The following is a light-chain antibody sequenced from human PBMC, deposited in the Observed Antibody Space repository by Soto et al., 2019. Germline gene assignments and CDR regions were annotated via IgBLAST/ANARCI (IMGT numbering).Light chain of an antibody. Sequence: QSALTQPASVSGSPGQSITISCTGTNSDIGAYNYVSWYQHHPGKAPKLIIYDLNNRPSGLSNRFSGSKSGNTASLTSSGLQAEDEADYYCSSYTSSRIRVFGGGTKLTVL. CDR2: DLN. J-gene: IGLJ3*02. V-gene: IGLV2-14*03. CDR1: NSDIGAYNY. CDR3: SSYTSSRIRV.